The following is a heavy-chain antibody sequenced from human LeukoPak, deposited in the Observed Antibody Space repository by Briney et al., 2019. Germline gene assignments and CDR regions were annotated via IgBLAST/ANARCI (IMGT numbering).Heavy chain of an antibody. J-gene: IGHJ5*01. Sequence: GGPLRLSCAASGFTFSNAWMNWVRQAPGKGLEWVSAISGCGGSTYYADSVKGRFTISRDNSKNTLYLQMNSLRAEDTAVYYCAKTQGGYSSSWFDYWGQGTLVTVSS. CDR1: GFTFSNAW. CDR3: AKTQGGYSSSWFDY. D-gene: IGHD6-13*01. CDR2: ISGCGGST. V-gene: IGHV3-23*01.